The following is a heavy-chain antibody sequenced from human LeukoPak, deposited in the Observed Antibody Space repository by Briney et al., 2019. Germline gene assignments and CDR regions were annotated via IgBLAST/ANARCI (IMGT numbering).Heavy chain of an antibody. J-gene: IGHJ5*02. D-gene: IGHD2-8*02. CDR2: INPNSGGT. CDR1: GYTFTGYY. CDR3: ARTCHCTGGVCYLLGSYWLDP. V-gene: IGHV1-2*02. Sequence: GASVKVSCKASGYTFTGYYMHWVRQAPGQGLEWMGWINPNSGGTNYAQKIQGRVTMTRDTSISTAYIELSRLISDDTAVYYCARTCHCTGGVCYLLGSYWLDPWGQGTLVTVSS.